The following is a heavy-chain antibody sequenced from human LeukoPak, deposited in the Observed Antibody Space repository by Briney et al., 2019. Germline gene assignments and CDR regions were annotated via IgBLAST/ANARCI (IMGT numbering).Heavy chain of an antibody. CDR2: IYYSGST. Sequence: PSETLSLTCTVSGGSISSYYWSWIRQPPGKGLEWIGYIYYSGSTNYNPSLKSRVTISVDTSKNQFSLKLSSVTAADTAVYYCARDVRGYYDFWSGYYKSCGYFDYWGQGTLVTVSS. D-gene: IGHD3-3*01. V-gene: IGHV4-59*12. CDR1: GGSISSYY. J-gene: IGHJ4*02. CDR3: ARDVRGYYDFWSGYYKSCGYFDY.